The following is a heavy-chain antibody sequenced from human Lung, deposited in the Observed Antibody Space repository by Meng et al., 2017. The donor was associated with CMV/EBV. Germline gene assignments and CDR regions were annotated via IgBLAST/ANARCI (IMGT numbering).Heavy chain of an antibody. V-gene: IGHV3-30-3*01. CDR3: ARGGYSSSSGAFDI. CDR2: ISYDGSNK. D-gene: IGHD6-6*01. CDR1: GFTFSSYA. Sequence: PXAASGFTFSSYAMHWVRQAPGKGLEWVAVISYDGSNKYYADSVKGRFTISRDNSKNTLYLQMNSLRAEDTAVYYCARGGYSSSSGAFDIWGQGTMVXVSS. J-gene: IGHJ3*02.